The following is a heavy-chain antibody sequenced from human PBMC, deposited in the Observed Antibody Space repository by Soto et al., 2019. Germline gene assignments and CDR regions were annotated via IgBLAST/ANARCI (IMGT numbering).Heavy chain of an antibody. D-gene: IGHD6-6*01. Sequence: EVQLVESGGGLVIPGGSLRLSCAASGFTFSNAWLSWVRQAPGKGLERVGRIKSKTDGGTTDYTAPVKGRFTISRDDSNNTLYLQMNSLKIEDTAVYYCTTGSTSTKNYWGQGTLVTVSS. CDR3: TTGSTSTKNY. V-gene: IGHV3-15*01. CDR1: GFTFSNAW. CDR2: IKSKTDGGTT. J-gene: IGHJ4*02.